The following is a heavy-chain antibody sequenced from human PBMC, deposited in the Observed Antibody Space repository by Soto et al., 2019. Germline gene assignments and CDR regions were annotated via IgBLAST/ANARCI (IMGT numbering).Heavy chain of an antibody. Sequence: QVQLVQSGAEVKEPGSSVKVSCKASGGTFSNYAFSWVRQAPGQGLQWMGGIVPISGTPNYALRFQERVTTAADESTSTVYMDLNSLKSEDSAVYYCVLMLSRTMDVWGQGTTVTVSS. J-gene: IGHJ6*02. CDR3: VLMLSRTMDV. V-gene: IGHV1-69*01. CDR1: GGTFSNYA. D-gene: IGHD3-9*01. CDR2: IVPISGTP.